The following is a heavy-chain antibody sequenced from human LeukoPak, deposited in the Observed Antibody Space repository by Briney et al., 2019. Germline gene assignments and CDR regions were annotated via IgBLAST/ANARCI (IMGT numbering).Heavy chain of an antibody. CDR2: ISSGGDYR. CDR3: ARDLPQH. Sequence: KSGGSLRLSCAASGFTFSSYTMNWVRQAPGKGLGWVSSISSGGDYRYYADSVKGRFTISRDNAKNSLYLQMNSLRAEDTAVYYCARDLPQHWGQGTLVTVSS. CDR1: GFTFSSYT. J-gene: IGHJ1*01. V-gene: IGHV3-21*01.